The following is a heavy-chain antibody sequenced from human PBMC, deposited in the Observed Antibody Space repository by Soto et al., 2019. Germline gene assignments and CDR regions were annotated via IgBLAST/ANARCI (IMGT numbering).Heavy chain of an antibody. Sequence: QVQLVQSGAEVKKPGSSVKVSCKASGGTFSSYAISWVRQAPGQGLEWMGGVIPIFGTANYAQKFQGRVTITADESKSTAYMELSSLRSEDTAVYYCASDEIVVVAATNYYYYGMDVWGQGTTVTVS. CDR1: GGTFSSYA. CDR3: ASDEIVVVAATNYYYYGMDV. V-gene: IGHV1-69*01. D-gene: IGHD2-15*01. CDR2: VIPIFGTA. J-gene: IGHJ6*02.